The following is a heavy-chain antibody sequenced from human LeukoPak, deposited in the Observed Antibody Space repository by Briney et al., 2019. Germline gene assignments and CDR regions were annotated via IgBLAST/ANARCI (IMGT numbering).Heavy chain of an antibody. CDR3: ARDLIVGATYYYAMDV. J-gene: IGHJ6*04. D-gene: IGHD3-10*01. CDR2: ISSSSYI. CDR1: GFTFSSYS. V-gene: IGHV3-21*01. Sequence: PGGSLRLSCAASGFTFSSYSMNWVRQAPGKGLEWVSSISSSSYIYYADSVKGRFTISRDNAKNSLYLQMNSLRADDTAVYYCARDLIVGATYYYAMDVWGKGTTVTVSS.